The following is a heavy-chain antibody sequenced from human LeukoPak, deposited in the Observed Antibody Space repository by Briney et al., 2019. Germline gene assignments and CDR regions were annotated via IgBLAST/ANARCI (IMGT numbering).Heavy chain of an antibody. J-gene: IGHJ4*02. CDR1: GFTFSSYG. D-gene: IGHD6-13*01. CDR2: ISYDGSNK. V-gene: IGHV3-30*18. Sequence: QPGGSLRLSCAASGFTFSSYGMHWVRQAPGKGLEWVAVISYDGSNKYYADSVKGRLTISRDSSKNTLYLQMNSLRAEDTAVYYCAKDIGYSSSVDYWGQATLVTVSS. CDR3: AKDIGYSSSVDY.